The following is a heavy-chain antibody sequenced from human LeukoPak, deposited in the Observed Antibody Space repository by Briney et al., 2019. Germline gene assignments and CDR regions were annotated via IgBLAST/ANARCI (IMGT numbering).Heavy chain of an antibody. J-gene: IGHJ4*02. D-gene: IGHD5-24*01. V-gene: IGHV4-59*01. CDR1: GGSISSYY. CDR3: ARATDGYNLVDY. CDR2: IYYSGST. Sequence: SETLSLTCTVSGGSISSYYWSWIRQPPGKGLEWIGYIYYSGSTNYNPPLKSRITISLDPSKKQFSLKLSSVTAADAAVYSCARATDGYNLVDYWGQGTLVTVSS.